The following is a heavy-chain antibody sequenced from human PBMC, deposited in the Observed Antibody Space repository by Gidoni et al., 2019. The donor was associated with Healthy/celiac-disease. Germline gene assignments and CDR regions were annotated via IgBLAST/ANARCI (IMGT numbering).Heavy chain of an antibody. CDR3: VKDAGPIVVGNLDY. CDR1: GFTFSSYA. CDR2: ISSNGGST. V-gene: IGHV3-64D*06. J-gene: IGHJ4*02. Sequence: EVQLVESGGGLVQPGGSRSISCSASGFTFSSYAMHWVRQAPGKGREYVSAISSNGGSTYYADSVKGRFTISRDNSKNTLYLQMSSLRAEDTAVYYCVKDAGPIVVGNLDYWGQGTLVTVSS. D-gene: IGHD2-21*01.